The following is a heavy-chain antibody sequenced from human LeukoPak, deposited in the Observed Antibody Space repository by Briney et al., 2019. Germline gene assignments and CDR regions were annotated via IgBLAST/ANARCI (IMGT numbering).Heavy chain of an antibody. Sequence: GGSLRLSCAASGFTFDDYGMHWARQAPGKGLEWVSGISWNSGSIGYADSVKGRFTISRDNAKNSLYLQMNSLRAEDMALYYCAKDLEYSSSSGFDYWGQGTLVTVSS. CDR3: AKDLEYSSSSGFDY. CDR2: ISWNSGSI. V-gene: IGHV3-9*03. D-gene: IGHD6-6*01. CDR1: GFTFDDYG. J-gene: IGHJ4*02.